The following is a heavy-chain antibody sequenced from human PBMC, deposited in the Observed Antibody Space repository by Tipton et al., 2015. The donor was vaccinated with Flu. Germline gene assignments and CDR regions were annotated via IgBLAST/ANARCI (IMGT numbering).Heavy chain of an antibody. CDR1: GFTFDDYA. CDR2: ISWDGGST. J-gene: IGHJ4*02. V-gene: IGHV3-43D*03. D-gene: IGHD6-13*01. CDR3: AKDIGMRSSSWFDY. Sequence: SLRLSCAASGFTFDDYAMHWVRQAPGKGLEWVSLISWDGGSTYYADSVKGRFTISRDNSKDSLYLQMNSLRAEDTALYYCAKDIGMRSSSWFDYWGQGTLVTVSS.